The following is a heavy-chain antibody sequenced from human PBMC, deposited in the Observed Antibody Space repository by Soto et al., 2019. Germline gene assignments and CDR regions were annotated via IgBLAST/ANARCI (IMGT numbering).Heavy chain of an antibody. CDR3: ASIGVVRGVNSAFDI. V-gene: IGHV4-31*03. Sequence: SETLSLTCTVSGGSISSGGYYWSWIRQHPGKGLEWIGYIYYSGSTYYNPSLKSRVTISVDTSKNQFSLKLSSVTAADTAVYYCASIGVVRGVNSAFDIWGQGTMVTVSS. CDR1: GGSISSGGYY. CDR2: IYYSGST. J-gene: IGHJ3*02. D-gene: IGHD3-10*01.